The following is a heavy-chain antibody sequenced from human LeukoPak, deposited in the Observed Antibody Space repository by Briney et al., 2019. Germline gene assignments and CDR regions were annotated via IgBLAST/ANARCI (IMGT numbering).Heavy chain of an antibody. J-gene: IGHJ4*02. Sequence: PGGSLRLSCAGSGFAFSSYNMKWVRQAPGQGLEWVSFISTTSTYIYYADSVKGRFTVSRDNSKNLLYLQMDSLRVEDTAVYYCARAGTCSSTSCDGGIEYWGQGTLVTVSS. CDR2: ISTTSTYI. CDR3: ARAGTCSSTSCDGGIEY. D-gene: IGHD2-2*01. CDR1: GFAFSSYN. V-gene: IGHV3-21*06.